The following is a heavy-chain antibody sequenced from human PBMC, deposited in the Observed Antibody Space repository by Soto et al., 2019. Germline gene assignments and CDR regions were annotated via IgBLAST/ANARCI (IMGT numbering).Heavy chain of an antibody. CDR2: IYPGDSDT. J-gene: IGHJ6*02. CDR1: GYSFTNYW. Sequence: PGESLKIYCKGSGYSFTNYWVGWVRQMPGKGLEWMGIIYPGDSDTRYSPSFQGQVTISADKSISTAYLQWSSLKASDTAMYYCARQDGGYYYDTSGYYSSMEVWGQGTTVTVSS. V-gene: IGHV5-51*01. D-gene: IGHD3-22*01. CDR3: ARQDGGYYYDTSGYYSSMEV.